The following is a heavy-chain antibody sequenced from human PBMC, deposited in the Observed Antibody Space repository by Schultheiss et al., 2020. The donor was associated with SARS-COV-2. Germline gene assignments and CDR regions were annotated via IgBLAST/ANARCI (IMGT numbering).Heavy chain of an antibody. D-gene: IGHD6-19*01. CDR2: IYTSGST. V-gene: IGHV4-4*07. Sequence: GSLRLSCTVSGGSISSYYWSWIRQPAGKGLEWIGRIYTSGSTNYNPSLKSRVTISVDTSKNQFSLKLSSVTAADTAVYYCARAAYSSAWYENWGQGTLVTVSS. CDR1: GGSISSYY. J-gene: IGHJ4*02. CDR3: ARAAYSSAWYEN.